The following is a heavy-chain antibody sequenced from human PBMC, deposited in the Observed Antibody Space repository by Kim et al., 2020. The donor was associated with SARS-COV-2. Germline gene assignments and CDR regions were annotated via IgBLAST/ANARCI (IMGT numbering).Heavy chain of an antibody. CDR2: IDYSERH. V-gene: IGHV4-59*09. CDR3: ARGFDL. Sequence: IDYSERHDSNPTLRRRVTLSVDTSKNQFSLKLGSGTAADTAVYYCARGFDLWGRGTLVTVSS. J-gene: IGHJ2*01.